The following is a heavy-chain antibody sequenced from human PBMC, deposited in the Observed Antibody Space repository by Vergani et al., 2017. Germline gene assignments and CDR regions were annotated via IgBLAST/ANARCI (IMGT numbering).Heavy chain of an antibody. J-gene: IGHJ6*02. D-gene: IGHD1-26*01. CDR1: GGSISSYY. V-gene: IGHV4-59*01. CDR3: ARDRGIVGATTGGMDV. CDR2: IYYSGST. Sequence: QVQLQESGPGLVKPSETLSLTCTVSGGSISSYYWSWIRQPPGKGLEWIGYIYYSGSTNYNPSLKSRVTISVDTSKNQFSPKLSSVTAADTAVYYCARDRGIVGATTGGMDVWGQGTTVTVSS.